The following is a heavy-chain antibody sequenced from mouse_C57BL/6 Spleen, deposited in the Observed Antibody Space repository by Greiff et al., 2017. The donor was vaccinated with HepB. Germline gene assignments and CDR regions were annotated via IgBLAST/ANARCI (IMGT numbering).Heavy chain of an antibody. Sequence: QVQLQQSGPELVKPGASVKISCKASGYSFTSYYIHWVKQRPGQGLEWIGWIYPGSGNTKYNEKFKGKATLTADTSSSTAYMQLSSLTSEDSAVYYCARYYYGKYGRPFDYWGQGTTLTVSS. V-gene: IGHV1-66*01. CDR1: GYSFTSYY. D-gene: IGHD2-1*01. CDR3: ARYYYGKYGRPFDY. CDR2: IYPGSGNT. J-gene: IGHJ2*01.